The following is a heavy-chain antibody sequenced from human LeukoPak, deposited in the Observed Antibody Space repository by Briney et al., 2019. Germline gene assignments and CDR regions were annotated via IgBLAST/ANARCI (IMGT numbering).Heavy chain of an antibody. CDR3: ARDTIAAAGIRDYYYYMDV. Sequence: ASVKVSCKASGYTFTSYYMHWVRQAPGQGLEWMGWINPNSGGTNYAQKFQGRVTMTRDTSISTAYMELSRLRSDDTAVYYCARDTIAAAGIRDYYYYMDVWGKGTTVTVSS. J-gene: IGHJ6*03. V-gene: IGHV1-2*02. CDR2: INPNSGGT. CDR1: GYTFTSYY. D-gene: IGHD6-13*01.